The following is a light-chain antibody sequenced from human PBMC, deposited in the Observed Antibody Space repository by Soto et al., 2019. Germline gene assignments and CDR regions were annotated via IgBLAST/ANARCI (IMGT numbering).Light chain of an antibody. J-gene: IGKJ5*01. Sequence: DIHLTQSPSFFWASPVDRVAITVPASQSINIYLCSYQQKPLKAAKLLISAASSLQSGVLSRWSGSGSWTDFTPTISSLQPEDFATYYCQQSYSTPITFGQGTRLEIK. CDR3: QQSYSTPIT. CDR2: AAS. V-gene: IGKV1-39*01. CDR1: QSINIY.